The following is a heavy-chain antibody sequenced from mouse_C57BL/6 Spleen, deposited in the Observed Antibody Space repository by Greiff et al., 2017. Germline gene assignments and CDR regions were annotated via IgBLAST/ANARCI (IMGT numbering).Heavy chain of an antibody. CDR2: ISYDGSN. D-gene: IGHD2-3*01. J-gene: IGHJ3*01. CDR1: GYSITSGYY. CDR3: ARAYDGSAWFAY. V-gene: IGHV3-6*01. Sequence: EVKLMESGPGLVKPSQSLSLTCSVTGYSITSGYYWNWIRQFPGNKLEWMGYISYDGSNNYNPSLKNRISITRDTSKNQFFLKLNSVTTEDTATYYCARAYDGSAWFAYWGQGTLVTVSA.